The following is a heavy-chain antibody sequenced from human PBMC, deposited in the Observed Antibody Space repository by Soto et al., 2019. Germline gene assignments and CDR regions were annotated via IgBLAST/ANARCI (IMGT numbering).Heavy chain of an antibody. CDR3: ARYSYGPTVGSWFDP. Sequence: PSETLSLTCTVSGGSISSGDYYWSWIRQPPGKGLEWIGYIYYSGSTYYNPSLKSRVTISVDTSKNQFSLKLSSVTAADTAVYYCARYSYGPTVGSWFDPWGQGTLVTVSS. CDR2: IYYSGST. D-gene: IGHD5-18*01. CDR1: GGSISSGDYY. J-gene: IGHJ5*02. V-gene: IGHV4-30-4*01.